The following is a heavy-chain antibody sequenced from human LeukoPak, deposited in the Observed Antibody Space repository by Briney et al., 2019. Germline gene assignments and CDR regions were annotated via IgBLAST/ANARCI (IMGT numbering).Heavy chain of an antibody. CDR3: ARRFGGSNFDY. CDR2: IYPGDSDT. V-gene: IGHV5-51*01. Sequence: GASLKISCKGSGYSFSSYWIGWVRQTPGKDLEWMGVIYPGDSDTRYSPSFQGQVTISADKSISTAYPQRSSLKASDTAMYYCARRFGGSNFDYWGQGTLVTVSS. J-gene: IGHJ4*02. D-gene: IGHD1-26*01. CDR1: GYSFSSYW.